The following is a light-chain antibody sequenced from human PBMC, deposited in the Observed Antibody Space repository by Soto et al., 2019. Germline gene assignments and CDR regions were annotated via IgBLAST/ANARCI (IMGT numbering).Light chain of an antibody. CDR1: QSISSW. V-gene: IGKV1-5*03. J-gene: IGKJ1*01. Sequence: DIQMTQSPSTLSASVGDRVTITCRASQSISSWLAWYQQKPGKAPKLPIYKASSLESGVPSRFSGSGSGTEFTLTISSLQPDDFATYYCQQYNSPTFGQGTKVEIK. CDR2: KAS. CDR3: QQYNSPT.